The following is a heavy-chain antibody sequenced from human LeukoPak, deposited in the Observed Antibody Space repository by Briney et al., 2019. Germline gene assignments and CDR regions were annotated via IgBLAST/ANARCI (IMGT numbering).Heavy chain of an antibody. V-gene: IGHV3-30*03. Sequence: PGKSLRLSCAASGFTFSSYGMHWVRQAPGKGLERVAVISPDGSSKYYADSVKGRFTISRDNSKNTLYLQMNSLRAEDTAVYYCARGENSKTYPVSGYWGQGTLVTVSS. D-gene: IGHD2/OR15-2a*01. CDR3: ARGENSKTYPVSGY. CDR2: ISPDGSSK. J-gene: IGHJ4*02. CDR1: GFTFSSYG.